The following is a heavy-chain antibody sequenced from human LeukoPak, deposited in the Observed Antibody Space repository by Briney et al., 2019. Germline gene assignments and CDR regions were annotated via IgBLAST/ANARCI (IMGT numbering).Heavy chain of an antibody. J-gene: IGHJ5*02. Sequence: SETLSLTCRVSGDSTYDHYWSWVRQPAGKGLEWIGRIIMSGSTIHNPSFNSRVTISIEKPKKEVSLKLRSATAADTTVYYPGTFRPPPQLDPWGQGILVVGSS. V-gene: IGHV4-4*07. CDR1: GDSTYDHY. CDR2: IIMSGST. D-gene: IGHD2-2*01. CDR3: GTFRPPPQLDP.